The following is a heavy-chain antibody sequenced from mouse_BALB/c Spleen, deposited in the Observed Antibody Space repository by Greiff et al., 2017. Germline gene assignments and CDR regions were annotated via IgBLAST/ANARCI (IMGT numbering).Heavy chain of an antibody. CDR1: GFNFNDYY. V-gene: IGHV14-4*02. J-gene: IGHJ2*01. CDR2: IDPENGDT. Sequence: EVQLQQSGAELVRPGASVKLSCTASGFNFNDYYMHWVQQRPEQGLEWIGWIDPENGDTEYAPKFQGKATMTADTSYNTAYLQLSSLTSEDTAVYYSNSCTTTAPSPLDYWGQGTTLTVSS. CDR3: NSCTTTAPSPLDY. D-gene: IGHD1-2*01.